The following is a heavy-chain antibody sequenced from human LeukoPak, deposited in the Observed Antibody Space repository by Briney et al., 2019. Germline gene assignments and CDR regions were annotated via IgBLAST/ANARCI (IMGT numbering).Heavy chain of an antibody. J-gene: IGHJ3*02. V-gene: IGHV4-34*01. D-gene: IGHD4-23*01. Sequence: SETLSLTCAVYGGSFTDYYWTWIRQPPGKGLEWIGEINHSGSTNYNPSLKSRLTISVDTSRNQFSLKLSSVTAADTAVYYCARDDSFHGGAFDIWGQGTMVTVSS. CDR3: ARDDSFHGGAFDI. CDR2: INHSGST. CDR1: GGSFTDYY.